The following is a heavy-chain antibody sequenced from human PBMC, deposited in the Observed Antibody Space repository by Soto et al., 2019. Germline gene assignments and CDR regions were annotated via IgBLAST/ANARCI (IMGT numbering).Heavy chain of an antibody. V-gene: IGHV5-10-1*01. Sequence: PVESLKISCKASGYKFTTFWLNWVRQTPGKGLEWLGRIDPTDSFTNYSPPFEGHVTISVDRSISTAYLQWNSLQASDNAIYYCARPASGGSRDAFDVWGQGTTVTVSS. D-gene: IGHD2-15*01. CDR3: ARPASGGSRDAFDV. CDR2: IDPTDSFT. J-gene: IGHJ3*01. CDR1: GYKFTTFW.